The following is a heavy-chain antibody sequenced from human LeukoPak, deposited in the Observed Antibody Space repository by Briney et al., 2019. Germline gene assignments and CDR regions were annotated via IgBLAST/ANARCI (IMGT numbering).Heavy chain of an antibody. V-gene: IGHV4-39*07. CDR1: GGSISSSSYY. D-gene: IGHD3-9*01. Sequence: PSETLSLTCTVSGGSISSSSYYWGWIRQPPGKGLEWIGSIYYSGSTYYNPSLKSRVTISVDTSKNQFSLKLSSVTAADTAVYYCARIYYDILTGYYLSTYFDYWGQGTLVTVSS. J-gene: IGHJ4*02. CDR2: IYYSGST. CDR3: ARIYYDILTGYYLSTYFDY.